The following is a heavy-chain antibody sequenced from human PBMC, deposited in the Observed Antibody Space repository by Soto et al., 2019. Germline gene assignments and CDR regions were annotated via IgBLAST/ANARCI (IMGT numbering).Heavy chain of an antibody. CDR3: AREGGYYYDRSGYPSQEYYFDY. CDR2: ISAYNGNT. CDR1: GYTFTSYG. V-gene: IGHV1-18*01. D-gene: IGHD3-22*01. J-gene: IGHJ4*02. Sequence: QVQLVQSGAEVKKPGASVKVSCKASGYTFTSYGISWVRQAPGQGLEWMGWISAYNGNTNYAQKLQGRVTMTTDTSTSTAYMELRSLRSDDAAVYYCAREGGYYYDRSGYPSQEYYFDYWGQGTLVTVSS.